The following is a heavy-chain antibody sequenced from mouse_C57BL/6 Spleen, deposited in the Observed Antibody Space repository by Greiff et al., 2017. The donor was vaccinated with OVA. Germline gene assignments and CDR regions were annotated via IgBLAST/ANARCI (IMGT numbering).Heavy chain of an antibody. CDR1: GYTFTSYT. CDR3: ARPYYYGSSD. CDR2: INPSSGYT. J-gene: IGHJ2*01. Sequence: QVQLKESGAELARPGASVKMSCKASGYTFTSYTMHWVKQRPGQGLEWIGYINPSSGYTKYNQKFKDKATLTADKSSSTAYMQLSSLTSEDSAVYYCARPYYYGSSDWGQGTTLTVSS. D-gene: IGHD1-1*01. V-gene: IGHV1-4*01.